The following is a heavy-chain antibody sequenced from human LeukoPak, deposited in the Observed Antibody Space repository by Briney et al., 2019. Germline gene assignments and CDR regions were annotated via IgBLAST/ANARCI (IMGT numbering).Heavy chain of an antibody. CDR1: GGSISSSSYY. CDR2: IYYSGST. Sequence: PSETLSLTCTVSGGSISSSSYYWGWIRQPPGKGLEWIGSIYYSGSTYYNPSLKSRVTISVDTSKNQFSLKLSSVTAADTAVYYCAREPSYCSGGSCYRGGWFDPWGQGTLVTVSS. D-gene: IGHD2-15*01. V-gene: IGHV4-39*07. CDR3: AREPSYCSGGSCYRGGWFDP. J-gene: IGHJ5*02.